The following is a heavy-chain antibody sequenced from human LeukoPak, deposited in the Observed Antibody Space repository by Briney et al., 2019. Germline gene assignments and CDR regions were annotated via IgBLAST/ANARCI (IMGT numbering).Heavy chain of an antibody. Sequence: ASVKGSFKASGYIFPRNGITWVRPAPGQGPEWMGLIIPHNDNTKYAQKLQGRVTMTTETSTNTAYKELRSLTSDDTAVYYCAGDGPRYCSGGICYSDHWGQGTLVTVSS. CDR2: IIPHNDNT. CDR1: GYIFPRNG. J-gene: IGHJ4*02. CDR3: AGDGPRYCSGGICYSDH. V-gene: IGHV1-18*01. D-gene: IGHD2-15*01.